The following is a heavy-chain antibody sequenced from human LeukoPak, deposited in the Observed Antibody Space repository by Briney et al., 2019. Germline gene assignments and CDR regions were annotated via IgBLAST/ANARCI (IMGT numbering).Heavy chain of an antibody. V-gene: IGHV3-21*03. D-gene: IGHD3-10*01. CDR1: GFTFSDQS. J-gene: IGHJ4*02. CDR2: ISSNSLHI. CDR3: VGPDSQFDC. Sequence: GGSLRLSCAASGFTFSDQSMNWVRQAPGKGLEWVTSISSNSLHIFYADSVKGRFTISRDNAKNSLYLQMNNLRAEDTAVYYCVGPDSQFDCWGQGTLVTVSS.